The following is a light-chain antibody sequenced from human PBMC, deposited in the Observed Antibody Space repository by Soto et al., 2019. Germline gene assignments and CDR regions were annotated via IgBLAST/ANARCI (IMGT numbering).Light chain of an antibody. CDR1: QSISSW. Sequence: DLQRSQSPSTLSASVGDRAPITCRASQSISSWLAWYQQKPGKAPKLLIYDASSLESGVPSRFSGSGSGTEFTLTISTLQPDDFATYYCQQSYSSPPTFGQGTKLDIK. CDR3: QQSYSSPPT. J-gene: IGKJ1*01. CDR2: DAS. V-gene: IGKV1-5*01.